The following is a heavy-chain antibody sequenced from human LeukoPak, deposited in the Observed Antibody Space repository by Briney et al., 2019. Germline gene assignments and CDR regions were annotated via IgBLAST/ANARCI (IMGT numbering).Heavy chain of an antibody. J-gene: IGHJ6*02. Sequence: SEALSLTCTVSGGSISSYYWSWIRQPPGKGLEWIGYIYYSGSTNYNPSLKSRVTISVDTSKNQFSLKLSSVTAADTAVYYCARLKQSFWDSDYYGMDVWGQGTTVTVSS. CDR3: ARLKQSFWDSDYYGMDV. CDR1: GGSISSYY. CDR2: IYYSGST. D-gene: IGHD3-3*01. V-gene: IGHV4-59*01.